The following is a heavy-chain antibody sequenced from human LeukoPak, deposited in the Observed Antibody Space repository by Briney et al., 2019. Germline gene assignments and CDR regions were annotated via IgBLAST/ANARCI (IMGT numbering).Heavy chain of an antibody. V-gene: IGHV4-34*01. D-gene: IGHD6-13*01. Sequence: SETLSLTCAVYGGSFSGYYWSWIRQPPGKGLEWIGEINHSGSTNYNPSLKSRVTISVDTSKNQFSLKLSSVTAADTAVYYCARDRSSSSPGTLDYWGQGTLVTVSS. J-gene: IGHJ4*02. CDR1: GGSFSGYY. CDR3: ARDRSSSSPGTLDY. CDR2: INHSGST.